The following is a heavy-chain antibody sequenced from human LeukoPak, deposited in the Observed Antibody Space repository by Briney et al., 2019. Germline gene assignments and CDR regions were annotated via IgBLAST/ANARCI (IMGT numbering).Heavy chain of an antibody. V-gene: IGHV3-23*01. CDR1: GFTFSSYA. J-gene: IGHJ4*02. CDR3: AKDVVDTAMVTYFYFDY. CDR2: ISDSGGST. Sequence: PGGSLTLSCAASGFTFSSYAMRWVRQAPGKGLEWVSAISDSGGSTYYADSVKGRFTISRDNSKNTLYLQMNSLRAEDTAVYYCAKDVVDTAMVTYFYFDYWGQGTLVTVSS. D-gene: IGHD5-18*01.